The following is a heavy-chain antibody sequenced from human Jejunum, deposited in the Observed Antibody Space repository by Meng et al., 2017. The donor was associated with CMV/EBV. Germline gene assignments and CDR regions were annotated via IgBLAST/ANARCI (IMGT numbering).Heavy chain of an antibody. Sequence: NTYWMHWVRQAPGKGLVWVSRIDSDGSSTTYADSVKGRFTISRDNAKNTLYLQMNSLKAEDTAVYYCAGEGYCISTGCYTSDAFDIWSQGTMVTVSS. CDR1: NTYW. CDR2: IDSDGSST. J-gene: IGHJ3*02. CDR3: AGEGYCISTGCYTSDAFDI. V-gene: IGHV3-74*01. D-gene: IGHD2-2*02.